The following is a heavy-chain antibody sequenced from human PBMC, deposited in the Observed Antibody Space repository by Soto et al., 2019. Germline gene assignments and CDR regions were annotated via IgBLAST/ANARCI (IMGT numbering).Heavy chain of an antibody. CDR3: ARPKEATSVYSYYFDY. CDR1: GGTFSSYA. CDR2: IIPIFGTA. V-gene: IGHV1-69*13. D-gene: IGHD5-12*01. Sequence: SVKVSCKASGGTFSSYAISWVRQAPGQGLEWMGGIIPIFGTANYAQKFQGRVTITADESTSTAYMELSSLRSEDTAVYYCARPKEATSVYSYYFDYWGQGTLVTVSS. J-gene: IGHJ4*02.